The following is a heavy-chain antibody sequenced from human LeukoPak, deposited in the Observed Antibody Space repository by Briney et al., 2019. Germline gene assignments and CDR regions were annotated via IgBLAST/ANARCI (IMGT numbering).Heavy chain of an antibody. CDR1: GGSISSSSYY. Sequence: PSETLSLTCTVSGGSISSSSYYWGWIRQPPGKGLEWIGSIYYSGSTYYNPSLKSRVTISVDTSKNQFSLKLSSVTAADTAVYYCATYYDFWSGHPLYYMDVWGKGTTVTVSS. CDR3: ATYYDFWSGHPLYYMDV. V-gene: IGHV4-39*01. CDR2: IYYSGST. J-gene: IGHJ6*03. D-gene: IGHD3-3*01.